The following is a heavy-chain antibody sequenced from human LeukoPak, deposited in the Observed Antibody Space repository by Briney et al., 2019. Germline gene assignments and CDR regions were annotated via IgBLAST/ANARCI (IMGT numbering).Heavy chain of an antibody. CDR3: TRNSGWYGLS. D-gene: IGHD6-19*01. CDR2: IDYDGGSG. Sequence: GGSLRLSCTVSGFTLSSYEMSWIRQAPGKGLEWVSSIDYDGGSGHYADSVKGRFTISRDNSNNTLFLHLNSLPGEDTAVYYCTRNSGWYGLSWGQGTLVTVSS. J-gene: IGHJ1*01. CDR1: GFTLSSYE. V-gene: IGHV3-23*01.